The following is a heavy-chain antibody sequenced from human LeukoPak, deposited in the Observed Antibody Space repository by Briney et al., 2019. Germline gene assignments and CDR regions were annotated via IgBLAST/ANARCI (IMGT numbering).Heavy chain of an antibody. J-gene: IGHJ4*02. CDR2: FDPEDGET. D-gene: IGHD1-26*01. Sequence: ASVKVSCKVSGYTLTELSMHWVRQAPRKGLEWMGGFDPEDGETIYAQKFQGRVTMTEDTSTDTAYMELSSLRSEDTAVYYCATIISGSYYFDYWGQGTLVTVSS. CDR3: ATIISGSYYFDY. CDR1: GYTLTELS. V-gene: IGHV1-24*01.